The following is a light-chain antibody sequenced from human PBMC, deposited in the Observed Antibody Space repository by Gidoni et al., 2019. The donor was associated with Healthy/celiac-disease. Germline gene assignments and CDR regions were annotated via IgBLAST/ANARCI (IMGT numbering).Light chain of an antibody. CDR3: QVWDSSSDHPV. CDR1: NIGIKC. CDR2: DDS. Sequence: LTQPPPVSVAPGQTTRITCGGNNIGIKCVHLYQQKPGQAPVLVDYDDSDRPSGIAERFSGSNSGNTATLTISRVEAGDEADYYCQVWDSSSDHPVFGTGTKVTVL. V-gene: IGLV3-21*02. J-gene: IGLJ1*01.